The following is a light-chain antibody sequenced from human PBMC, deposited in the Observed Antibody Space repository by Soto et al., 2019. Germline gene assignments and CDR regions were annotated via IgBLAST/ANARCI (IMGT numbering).Light chain of an antibody. V-gene: IGKV3-11*01. CDR1: QSVRNY. Sequence: EIVLTQSPATLSLSPGERATLSCRASQSVRNYLAWYQQKPGQAPRLLIYDASNRATGIPARFSGTGSGTGFTLTISSLEPEDFAIYYCQQRSKMPLTFGHGTKVDLK. CDR3: QQRSKMPLT. J-gene: IGKJ1*01. CDR2: DAS.